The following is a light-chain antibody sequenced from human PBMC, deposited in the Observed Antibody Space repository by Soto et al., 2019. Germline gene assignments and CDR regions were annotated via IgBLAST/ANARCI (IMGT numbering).Light chain of an antibody. CDR2: AAS. CDR3: QQSYNTLFT. CDR1: QSINNY. V-gene: IGKV1-39*01. J-gene: IGKJ3*01. Sequence: DIPMTQSPSSLSASVGDSVTITCRASQSINNYLNWYQHKAGKAPKHLIYAASTLQGGVPSRFSGSGSGTDFTLTISSLQPEDSATYYCQQSYNTLFTFGPGTNVDVK.